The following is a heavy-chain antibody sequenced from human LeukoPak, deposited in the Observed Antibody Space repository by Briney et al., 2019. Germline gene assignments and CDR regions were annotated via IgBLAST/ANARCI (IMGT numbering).Heavy chain of an antibody. J-gene: IGHJ4*02. Sequence: PSETLSLTCTVSGGSISSYYWSWIRQPPGKGLEWIGYIYYSGSTNYNPSLKSRVTISADTSKNQFSLKLSSVTAADTAVYYCARGRGYCSGGSCYHIDYWGQGTLVTVSS. CDR2: IYYSGST. V-gene: IGHV4-59*12. D-gene: IGHD2-15*01. CDR3: ARGRGYCSGGSCYHIDY. CDR1: GGSISSYY.